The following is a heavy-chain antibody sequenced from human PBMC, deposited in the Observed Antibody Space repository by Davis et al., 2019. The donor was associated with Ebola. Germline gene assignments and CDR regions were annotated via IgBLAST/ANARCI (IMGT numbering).Heavy chain of an antibody. CDR3: AREGSIFGVVIIPGSDGMDV. D-gene: IGHD3-3*01. J-gene: IGHJ6*02. V-gene: IGHV4-39*07. CDR1: GGSISSSSYY. Sequence: SETLSLTCTVSGGSISSSSYYWSWIRQPPGKGLEWIGEINHSGSTNYNPSLKSRVTISVDTSKNQFSLKLSSVTAADTAVYYCAREGSIFGVVIIPGSDGMDVWGQGTTVTVSS. CDR2: INHSGST.